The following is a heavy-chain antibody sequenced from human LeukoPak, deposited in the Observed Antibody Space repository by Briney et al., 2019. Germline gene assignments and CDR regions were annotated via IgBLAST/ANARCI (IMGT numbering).Heavy chain of an antibody. D-gene: IGHD2-2*01. V-gene: IGHV1-18*01. CDR2: ISAYNGNT. Sequence: GASVKVSCKASGYTFTSYGISWVRQAPGQGLEWMGWISAYNGNTNYAQKLQGRVTMTTDTSTSTAYMELRSLRSDDTAVYYCARVGGVRDIVVVPAAIHFDYWGQGTLVTVSS. J-gene: IGHJ4*02. CDR1: GYTFTSYG. CDR3: ARVGGVRDIVVVPAAIHFDY.